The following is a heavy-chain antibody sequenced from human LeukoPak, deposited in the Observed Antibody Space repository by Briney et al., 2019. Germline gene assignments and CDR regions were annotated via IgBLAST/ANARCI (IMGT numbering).Heavy chain of an antibody. J-gene: IGHJ4*02. CDR3: ATRMVRGVIMPLDY. Sequence: ASVKVSCKASGYPFTSYAMHWVRQAPGQRLEWMGWINAGNGNTKYSQRFQGRVTITRDTSASTAYMELSSLRSEDTAVYYCATRMVRGVIMPLDYWGQGTLATVSS. CDR2: INAGNGNT. CDR1: GYPFTSYA. V-gene: IGHV1-3*01. D-gene: IGHD3-10*01.